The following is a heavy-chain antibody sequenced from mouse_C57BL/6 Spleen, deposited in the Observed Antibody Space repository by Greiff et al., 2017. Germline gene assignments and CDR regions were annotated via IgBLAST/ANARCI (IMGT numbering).Heavy chain of an antibody. V-gene: IGHV1-22*01. CDR2: INPNNGGT. Sequence: VHVKQSGPELVKPGASVKMSCKASGYTFTDYNMHWVKQSHGKSLEWIGYINPNNGGTSYNQKFKGKATLTVNKSSSTAYMELLSLTSDDSAVYYCSRDDTTCPYFDYWGQGTTLTVSS. CDR1: GYTFTDYN. CDR3: SRDDTTCPYFDY. J-gene: IGHJ2*01. D-gene: IGHD1-1*01.